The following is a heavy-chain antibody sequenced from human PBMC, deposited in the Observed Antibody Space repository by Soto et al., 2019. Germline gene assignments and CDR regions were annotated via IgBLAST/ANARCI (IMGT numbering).Heavy chain of an antibody. J-gene: IGHJ6*02. CDR2: INSDGNRI. Sequence: EVQLVESGGGLVQAGGSLRLSCAASGFTFSSYWMHWVRQAPGKGLVWVSRINSDGNRISYADSVKGRVTISRDNAENTVYLQMNSLRAEDTAVYYCTRGIKNYYGTDVWGQGTTVIVSS. V-gene: IGHV3-74*01. CDR1: GFTFSSYW. CDR3: TRGIKNYYGTDV. D-gene: IGHD2-15*01.